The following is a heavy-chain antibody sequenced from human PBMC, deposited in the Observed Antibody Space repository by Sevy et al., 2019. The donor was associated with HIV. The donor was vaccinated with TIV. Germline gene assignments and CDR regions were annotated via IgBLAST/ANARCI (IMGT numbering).Heavy chain of an antibody. Sequence: GGSLRLSCAASGFRFSTHAMHWVRRAPGKGLEWVAATSFDGSDKDYTDSVKGRFTISRDDSKNTLLLQVSSLRAEDTAVYYCARDAGYSTVWYPGYWGQGTLVTVSS. CDR2: TSFDGSDK. V-gene: IGHV3-30*03. D-gene: IGHD6-19*01. CDR3: ARDAGYSTVWYPGY. J-gene: IGHJ4*02. CDR1: GFRFSTHA.